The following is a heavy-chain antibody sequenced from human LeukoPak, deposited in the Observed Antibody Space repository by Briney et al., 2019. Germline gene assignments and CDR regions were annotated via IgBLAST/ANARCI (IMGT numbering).Heavy chain of an antibody. Sequence: GGSLRLSCVAPGFTFSDFWMSWVRQAPGKGLEWVADIKKDGSEKDYVDSVKGRFTISRDNAKNSLYLQMDSLRAEDTAVYYCATYMNWVAGDVWGQGTTVSVSS. CDR1: GFTFSDFW. CDR2: IKKDGSEK. J-gene: IGHJ6*02. V-gene: IGHV3-7*01. D-gene: IGHD7-27*01. CDR3: ATYMNWVAGDV.